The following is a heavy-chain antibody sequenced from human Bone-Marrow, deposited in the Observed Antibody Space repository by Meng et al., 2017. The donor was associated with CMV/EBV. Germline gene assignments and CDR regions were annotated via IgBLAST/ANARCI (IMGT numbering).Heavy chain of an antibody. CDR1: GFTFSSYE. D-gene: IGHD2-2*01. V-gene: IGHV3-48*03. CDR3: ARDWQYAHSPGVFAY. Sequence: GGSLRLSCAASGFTFSSYEMNWVRQAPGKGLEWISYIGTSGYTIYYADSVQGRFTMSRDNAKNSVYLQMDSLGVEDTAVYYCARDWQYAHSPGVFAYWGQGVLVNVSS. CDR2: IGTSGYTI. J-gene: IGHJ4*02.